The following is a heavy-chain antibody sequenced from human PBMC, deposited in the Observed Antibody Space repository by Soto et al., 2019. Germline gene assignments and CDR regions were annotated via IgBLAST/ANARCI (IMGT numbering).Heavy chain of an antibody. D-gene: IGHD6-6*01. CDR1: GFTFRDYD. J-gene: IGHJ4*02. V-gene: IGHV3-11*01. CDR3: ARKGPRAARPNH. Sequence: QVQLVESGGGLVRPGGSLRLSCAASGFTFRDYDMSWIRQDPGKGLEWVSCISSSGTATYYADFVKGRFTISRDNAKNSLYVEMNSPRVEDTALYYCARKGPRAARPNHWGQGTLVTFSS. CDR2: ISSSGTAT.